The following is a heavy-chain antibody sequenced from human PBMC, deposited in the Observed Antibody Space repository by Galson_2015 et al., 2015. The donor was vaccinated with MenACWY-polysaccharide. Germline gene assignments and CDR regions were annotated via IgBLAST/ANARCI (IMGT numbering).Heavy chain of an antibody. D-gene: IGHD6-6*01. Sequence: SLRLSCAASEFTFSIYGMHWVRQAPGKRLEWVAVIWYDGSKIYYADSVKGRFTISRDNSKNTLYLQMNSLRAEDTAVYYCARDLRKGSYFDYWGQGTLVTVSS. CDR2: IWYDGSKI. J-gene: IGHJ4*02. V-gene: IGHV3-33*01. CDR1: EFTFSIYG. CDR3: ARDLRKGSYFDY.